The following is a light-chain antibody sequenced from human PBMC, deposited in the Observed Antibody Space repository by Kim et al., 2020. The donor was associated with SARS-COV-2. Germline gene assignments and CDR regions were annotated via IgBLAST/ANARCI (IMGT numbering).Light chain of an antibody. V-gene: IGKV1-5*03. CDR3: QQYSSYST. J-gene: IGKJ4*01. CDR1: QSISNW. Sequence: DIQMTQSPSTLSASVGDRVTITCRASQSISNWLAWYQLKPGKAPKLLIRKASTLESGVPSRFSGSGSGTDFTLTISSLQPDDFATYYCQQYSSYSTFGGGTKVDIK. CDR2: KAS.